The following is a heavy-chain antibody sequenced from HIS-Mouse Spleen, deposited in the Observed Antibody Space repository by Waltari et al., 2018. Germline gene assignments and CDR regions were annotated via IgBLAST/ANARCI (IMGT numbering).Heavy chain of an antibody. CDR1: GGSISSSSYY. Sequence: QLQLQESGPGLVKPSETLSLTCTVSGGSISSSSYYWGCIRHPPGKGLEWIGSIYYSGSTYYNPSLKSRVTISVDTSKNQFSLKLSSVTAADTAVYYCASGVVVAATAVHFDYWGQGTLVTVSS. CDR2: IYYSGST. V-gene: IGHV4-39*07. CDR3: ASGVVVAATAVHFDY. D-gene: IGHD2-15*01. J-gene: IGHJ4*02.